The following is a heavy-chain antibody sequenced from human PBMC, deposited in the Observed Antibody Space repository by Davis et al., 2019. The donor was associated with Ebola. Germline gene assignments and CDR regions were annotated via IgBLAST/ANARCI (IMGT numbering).Heavy chain of an antibody. Sequence: GESLKISCKGSGYSFTSYWIGWVRQMPGKGLEWMGIIYPGDSDTRYSPSFQGQVTISADKSISTAYLQWSSLKASDTAMYYCARLEYSSGWYGGYFDLWGQGTTVTVSS. V-gene: IGHV5-51*01. D-gene: IGHD6-19*01. CDR3: ARLEYSSGWYGGYFDL. CDR1: GYSFTSYW. J-gene: IGHJ6*02. CDR2: IYPGDSDT.